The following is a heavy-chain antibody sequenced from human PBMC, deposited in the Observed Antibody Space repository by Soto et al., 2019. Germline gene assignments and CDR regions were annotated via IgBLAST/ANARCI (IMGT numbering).Heavy chain of an antibody. CDR2: IYYSGST. CDR3: ARVWGGAFDI. D-gene: IGHD3-10*01. V-gene: IGHV4-59*01. J-gene: IGHJ3*02. CDR1: GGSISSYY. Sequence: ASEILSLTCPVSGGSISSYYWSWIRQPPGKGLEWIGYIYYSGSTNYDPSLKSRVTISVDTSKNQFSLKLSSVTAADTAVYYCARVWGGAFDIWGQGTMVTVSS.